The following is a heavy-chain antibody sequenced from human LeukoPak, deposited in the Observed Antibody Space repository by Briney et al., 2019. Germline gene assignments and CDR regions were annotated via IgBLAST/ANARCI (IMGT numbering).Heavy chain of an antibody. CDR1: GFTVSSNY. V-gene: IGHV3-53*01. D-gene: IGHD6-25*01. CDR3: ARLAAAAYSYYYGMDV. CDR2: IYSGGST. J-gene: IGHJ6*02. Sequence: GGSLRLSCAASGFTVSSNYMSWVRQAPGKGLEGVSVIYSGGSTYYADSVKGRFTISRDNSKNTLYLQMNSLRAEDTAVYYCARLAAAAYSYYYGMDVWGQGPTVTVSS.